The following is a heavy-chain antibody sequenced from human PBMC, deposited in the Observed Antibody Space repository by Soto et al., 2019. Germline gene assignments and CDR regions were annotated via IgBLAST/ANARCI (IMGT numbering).Heavy chain of an antibody. V-gene: IGHV3-23*01. D-gene: IGHD2-15*01. CDR3: ARAAGIVVVVAAAHY. Sequence: EVQLLESGGGLVQPGGSLRLSCVASGFTFSSYAMSWVRQAPGKGLEWVSAISGSGGSTYYADSVKGRFTISRDNSKNTLYLQMNSLRAEDTAVYYCARAAGIVVVVAAAHYWGQGTLVTVSS. J-gene: IGHJ4*02. CDR1: GFTFSSYA. CDR2: ISGSGGST.